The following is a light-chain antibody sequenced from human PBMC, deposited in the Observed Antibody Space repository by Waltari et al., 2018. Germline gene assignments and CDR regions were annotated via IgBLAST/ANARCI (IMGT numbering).Light chain of an antibody. CDR2: DAS. V-gene: IGKV3-11*01. CDR3: QAGSTWPPALT. Sequence: EIVLTQSPVIVSLSPGVRATLSCRASHNINTYLAWYQLKPGQAPRLLIYDASNRARGVPARMSGSGSGTDFALTIGSLEPEDSAVYYCQAGSTWPPALTFGGGSKVEIK. CDR1: HNINTY. J-gene: IGKJ4*01.